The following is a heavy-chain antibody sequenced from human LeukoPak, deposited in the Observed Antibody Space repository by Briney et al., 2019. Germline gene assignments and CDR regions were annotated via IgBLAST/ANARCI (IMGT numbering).Heavy chain of an antibody. Sequence: GASVKVSCKASGYTFTGYYMHWVRQAPGQGLEWMGWISPNSGGTNYAQKFQGRVTMTRDTSISTAYMELSRLRSDDTAVYYCARHPMISSSWYLPPGFWFDPWGQGTLVTVSS. V-gene: IGHV1-2*02. J-gene: IGHJ5*02. CDR3: ARHPMISSSWYLPPGFWFDP. CDR2: ISPNSGGT. D-gene: IGHD6-13*01. CDR1: GYTFTGYY.